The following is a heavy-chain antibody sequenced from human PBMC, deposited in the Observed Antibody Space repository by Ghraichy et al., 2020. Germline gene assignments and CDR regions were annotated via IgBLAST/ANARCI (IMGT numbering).Heavy chain of an antibody. CDR2: ISYDGSNK. Sequence: GESLNISCAASGFTFSSYGMHWVRQAPGKGLEWVAVISYDGSNKYYADSVKGRFTISRDNSKNTLYLQMNSLRAEDTAVYYCSKDPYYYGSGREETNYYYYYYMDVWGKGTTVTVSS. J-gene: IGHJ6*03. CDR3: SKDPYYYGSGREETNYYYYYYMDV. D-gene: IGHD3-10*01. V-gene: IGHV3-30*18. CDR1: GFTFSSYG.